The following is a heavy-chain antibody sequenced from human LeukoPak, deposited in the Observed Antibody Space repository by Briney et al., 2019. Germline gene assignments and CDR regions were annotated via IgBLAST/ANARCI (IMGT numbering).Heavy chain of an antibody. V-gene: IGHV4-61*01. CDR1: GGSVSSGSYY. D-gene: IGHD6-19*01. CDR3: ARELGSGWYFMFDY. CDR2: IYYSGST. J-gene: IGHJ4*02. Sequence: PSETLSLTCTVSGGSVSSGSYYWSWIRQPPGKGLEWIGYIYYSGSTNYNPSLKSRVTISVDTSKNQFSLRLSSVTAADTAVYYCARELGSGWYFMFDYWGRGTLVTVSS.